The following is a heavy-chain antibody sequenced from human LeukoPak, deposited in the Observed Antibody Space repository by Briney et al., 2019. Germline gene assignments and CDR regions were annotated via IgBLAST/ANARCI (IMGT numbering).Heavy chain of an antibody. CDR3: ARAFRERWLQFKAWFDP. J-gene: IGHJ5*02. V-gene: IGHV1-2*02. CDR1: GYTFTGYY. D-gene: IGHD5-24*01. CDR2: INPNSGGT. Sequence: ASVTVSCTASGYTFTGYYMHWVRQAPGQGLEWMGWINPNSGGTNYAQKFQGRVTMTRDTSISTAYMELSRLRSDDTAVYYCARAFRERWLQFKAWFDPWGQGTLVTVSS.